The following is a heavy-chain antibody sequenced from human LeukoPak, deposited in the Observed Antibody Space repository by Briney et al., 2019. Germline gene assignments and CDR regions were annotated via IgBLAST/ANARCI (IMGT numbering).Heavy chain of an antibody. CDR2: ISSSSSYT. CDR1: GFTFSDYY. J-gene: IGHJ4*02. Sequence: AGGSLRLSCAASGFTFSDYYMSWIRQAPGKGLEWVSYISSSSSYTNYADSVKGRFTISRDNAKNSLYPQMNSLRAEDTAVYYCARDVAAAGGIDYWGQGTLVTDSS. D-gene: IGHD6-13*01. CDR3: ARDVAAAGGIDY. V-gene: IGHV3-11*05.